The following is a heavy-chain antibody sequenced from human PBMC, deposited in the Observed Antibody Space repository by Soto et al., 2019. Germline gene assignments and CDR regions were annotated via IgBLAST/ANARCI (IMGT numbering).Heavy chain of an antibody. V-gene: IGHV3-48*01. CDR3: VRDDRWAFDI. CDR2: ISVGCGTI. CDR1: GFSFSSYA. J-gene: IGHJ3*02. D-gene: IGHD3-22*01. Sequence: EEQLVESGGGLVQPGGSLRVSCAASGFSFSSYAMNWVRQAPGKGLEWVSYISVGCGTIFYADSVKGRFTISRDDAKNSLYLQMNTLRGEDTAVYYCVRDDRWAFDIWGQGTMVTVSS.